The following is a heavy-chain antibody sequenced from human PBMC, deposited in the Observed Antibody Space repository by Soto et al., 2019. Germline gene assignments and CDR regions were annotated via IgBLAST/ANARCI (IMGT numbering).Heavy chain of an antibody. CDR3: AREGGDIVQMVYALPWY. V-gene: IGHV1-2*02. Sequence: ASVKVSCKASGYTFTDYYMHWVRQAPGQGLEWMGWINPNSGATSYAQRFQGRVTMTRDTSISTAYMELSRLTSDDTAVYYCAREGGDIVQMVYALPWYWGQGTLVTVSS. CDR2: INPNSGAT. J-gene: IGHJ4*02. CDR1: GYTFTDYY. D-gene: IGHD2-8*01.